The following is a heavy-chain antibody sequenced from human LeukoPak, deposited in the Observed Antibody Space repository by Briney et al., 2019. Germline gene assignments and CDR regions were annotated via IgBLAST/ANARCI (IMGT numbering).Heavy chain of an antibody. J-gene: IGHJ6*03. CDR1: GYTFTSYG. D-gene: IGHD3-22*01. CDR2: INHNSGGT. Sequence: GASVKVSCKASGYTFTSYGISWVRQAPGQGLEWMGWINHNSGGTNYAQKFQGRVTMTRDTSISTAYMELSRLRSDDTAVYYCARDKEYYDSSGYQYHYYMDVWGKGTTVTVSS. V-gene: IGHV1-2*02. CDR3: ARDKEYYDSSGYQYHYYMDV.